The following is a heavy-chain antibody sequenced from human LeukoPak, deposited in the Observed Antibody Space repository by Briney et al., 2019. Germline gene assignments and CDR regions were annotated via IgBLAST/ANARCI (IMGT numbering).Heavy chain of an antibody. J-gene: IGHJ4*02. CDR3: ASRRIAAAGHFDY. Sequence: SETLSLTCTVSGGSISSSTYYWGWIRQPPGKGLEWIGSIYYNGSTYYNPSLKSRVTISLDTSKNQFSLKLSSVTAADTAVYYCASRRIAAAGHFDYWGQGTLVTVSS. V-gene: IGHV4-39*07. D-gene: IGHD6-13*01. CDR1: GGSISSSTYY. CDR2: IYYNGST.